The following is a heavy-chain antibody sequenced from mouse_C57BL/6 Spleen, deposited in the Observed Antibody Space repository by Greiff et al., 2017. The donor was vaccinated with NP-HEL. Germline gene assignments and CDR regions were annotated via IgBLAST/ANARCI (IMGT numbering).Heavy chain of an antibody. V-gene: IGHV1-82*01. Sequence: QVQLQQSGPELVKPGASVKISCKASGYAFSSSWMNWVKQRPGKGLEWIGRIYPGDGDTNYNGKFKGKATLTADKSSSTAYMQLSSLTSEDSAVYFCARIRSNYAYFDYWGQGTTLTVSS. CDR2: IYPGDGDT. CDR1: GYAFSSSW. J-gene: IGHJ2*01. D-gene: IGHD2-5*01. CDR3: ARIRSNYAYFDY.